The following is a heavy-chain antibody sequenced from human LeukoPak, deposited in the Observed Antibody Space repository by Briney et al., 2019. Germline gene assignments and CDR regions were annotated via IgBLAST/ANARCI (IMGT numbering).Heavy chain of an antibody. CDR3: ARDYYDSSGYYD. Sequence: GGSLRLSCAASGFTFSSYSMNWVRQAPGKGLEWVSVIYSGGSTYYADSVKGRFTISRDNSKNTLYLQMNSLRAEDTAVYYCARDYYDSSGYYDWGQGTLVTVSS. D-gene: IGHD3-22*01. V-gene: IGHV3-66*01. J-gene: IGHJ4*02. CDR2: IYSGGST. CDR1: GFTFSSYS.